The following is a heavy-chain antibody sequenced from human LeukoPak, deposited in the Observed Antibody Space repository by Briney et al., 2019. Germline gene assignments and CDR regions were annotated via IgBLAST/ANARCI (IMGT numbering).Heavy chain of an antibody. CDR1: GGTFSSYA. CDR3: ARDTGGIAVAALDY. V-gene: IGHV1-69*01. J-gene: IGHJ4*02. Sequence: SVKVSCKAFGGTFSSYAISWVRQAPGQGLEWMGGIIPIFGTANYAQKFQGRVTITADESTSTAYMELSSLRSEDTAVYYCARDTGGIAVAALDYWGQGTLVTVSS. CDR2: IIPIFGTA. D-gene: IGHD6-19*01.